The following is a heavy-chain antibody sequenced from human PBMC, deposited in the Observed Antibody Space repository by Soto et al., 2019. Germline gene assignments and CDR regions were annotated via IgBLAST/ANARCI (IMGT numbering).Heavy chain of an antibody. Sequence: SVKVSCKASGGTFSSYAISWVRQAPGQGLEWMGGIIPIFGTANYAQKFQGRVTITADESTSTAYMELSSVTAADTAVYYCARGFLGDYGDSQGAFDIWGQGTMVTVSS. J-gene: IGHJ3*02. CDR2: IIPIFGTA. CDR1: GGTFSSYA. CDR3: ARGFLGDYGDSQGAFDI. D-gene: IGHD4-17*01. V-gene: IGHV1-69*13.